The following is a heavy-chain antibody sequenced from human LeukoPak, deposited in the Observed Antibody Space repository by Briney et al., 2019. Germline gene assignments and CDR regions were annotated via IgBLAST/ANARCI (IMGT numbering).Heavy chain of an antibody. J-gene: IGHJ3*02. V-gene: IGHV3-7*01. CDR1: GFIFNLYY. CDR2: IKQDRTEK. CDR3: ARDEGGSSYII. Sequence: GGSLRPSCAASGFIFNLYYMSWVRQAPGQGLEWVANIKQDRTEKSYVDSVKGRFTISRDNAKNSLYLQMNGLRAEDTAVYYCARDEGGSSYIIWGQGTMVTVSS. D-gene: IGHD1-26*01.